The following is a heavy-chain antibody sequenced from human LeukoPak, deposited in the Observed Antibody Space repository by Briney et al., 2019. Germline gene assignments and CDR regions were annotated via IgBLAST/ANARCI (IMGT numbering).Heavy chain of an antibody. CDR2: IYTSGST. CDR3: ARDDYDFWSGRRENWFDP. CDR1: GGSISSYY. D-gene: IGHD3-3*01. J-gene: IGHJ5*02. V-gene: IGHV4-4*07. Sequence: PSETLSLTCTVSGGSISSYYWSWLRQPAGKGLEWIGRIYTSGSTNYNPSLKSRVTMSVDTSKNQFSLKLSSVTAADTAVYYCARDDYDFWSGRRENWFDPWGQGTLVTVSS.